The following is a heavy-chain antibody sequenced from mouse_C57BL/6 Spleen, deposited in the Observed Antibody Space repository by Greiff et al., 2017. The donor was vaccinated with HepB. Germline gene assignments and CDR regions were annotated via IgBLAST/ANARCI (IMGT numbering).Heavy chain of an antibody. V-gene: IGHV1-82*01. CDR3: ARSAYYSNFAWFAY. Sequence: VQLKESGPELVKPGASVKISCKASGYAFSSSWMNWVKQRPGKGLEWIGRIYPGDGDTNYNGKFKGKATLTADKSSSTAYMQLSSLTSEDSAVYFCARSAYYSNFAWFAYWGQGTLVTVSA. J-gene: IGHJ3*01. D-gene: IGHD2-5*01. CDR2: IYPGDGDT. CDR1: GYAFSSSW.